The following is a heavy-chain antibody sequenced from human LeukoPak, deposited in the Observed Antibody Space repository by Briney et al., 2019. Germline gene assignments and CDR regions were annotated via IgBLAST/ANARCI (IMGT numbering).Heavy chain of an antibody. J-gene: IGHJ4*02. CDR3: AREGRYSGSYLDY. CDR2: IYTSGSP. Sequence: SETLSLTCTVSGGSISSYDWSWIRQPAGKGLEWIGRIYTSGSPNYNPSLKSRVTISVDTSKNQFPLKLSSVTAADTAVYYCAREGRYSGSYLDYWGQGTLVTVSS. D-gene: IGHD1-26*01. CDR1: GGSISSYD. V-gene: IGHV4-4*07.